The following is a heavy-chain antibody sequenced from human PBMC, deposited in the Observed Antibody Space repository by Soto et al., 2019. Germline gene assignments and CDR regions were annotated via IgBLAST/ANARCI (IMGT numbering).Heavy chain of an antibody. V-gene: IGHV4-4*02. J-gene: IGHJ5*02. CDR2: IYHSGST. D-gene: IGHD3-3*01. CDR3: ARVFTIFGVVIRGGAWFDP. CDR1: GGSISSSNW. Sequence: SETLSLTCAVSGGSISSSNWWSGVRQPTGKGLEWIGEIYHSGSTNYNPSLKSRVTMTVDKSKNHFSLKLSCVTDADTAVYYCARVFTIFGVVIRGGAWFDPWGQGTLVTVSS.